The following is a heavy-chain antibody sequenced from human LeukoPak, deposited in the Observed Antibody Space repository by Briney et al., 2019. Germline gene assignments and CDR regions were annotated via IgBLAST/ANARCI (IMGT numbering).Heavy chain of an antibody. Sequence: SETLSLTCTVSGGSIRSYYWSWIRQPPGKGLEWIGSIYYSGSTYYNPSLKSRVTISVDTSKNQFSLKLSSVTAADTAVYYCARLRGLAARPLGGYFDYWGQGTLVTVSS. J-gene: IGHJ4*02. D-gene: IGHD6-6*01. CDR1: GGSIRSYY. V-gene: IGHV4-59*05. CDR3: ARLRGLAARPLGGYFDY. CDR2: IYYSGST.